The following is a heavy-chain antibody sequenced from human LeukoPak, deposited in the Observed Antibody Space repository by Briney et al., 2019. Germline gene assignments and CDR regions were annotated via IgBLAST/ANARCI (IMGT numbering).Heavy chain of an antibody. D-gene: IGHD5-18*01. CDR3: ARDLGYSYAYADY. CDR1: GFTFSSYE. J-gene: IGHJ4*02. Sequence: GSLLLSCAASGFTFSSYEMNWVRQAPGKGLEWVSYISSSGSTIYYADSVKGRFTISRNNAKNSLYLQMNSLRAEDTAVDYCARDLGYSYAYADYWGQGTLVTVSS. CDR2: ISSSGSTI. V-gene: IGHV3-48*03.